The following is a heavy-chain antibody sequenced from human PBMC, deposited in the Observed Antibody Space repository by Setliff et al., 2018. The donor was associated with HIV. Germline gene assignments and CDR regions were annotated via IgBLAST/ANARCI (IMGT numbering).Heavy chain of an antibody. Sequence: SETLSLTCAVSGGSISSSHWWSWVRQPPGMGLEWIGEIYHSGSTNYNPSLKSRVTISVDKSKNQFSLKLISVTAADTAVYYCAGDRGVANYFDYWGHGTLVTVS. V-gene: IGHV4-4*02. D-gene: IGHD3-10*01. CDR2: IYHSGST. CDR1: GGSISSSHW. CDR3: AGDRGVANYFDY. J-gene: IGHJ4*01.